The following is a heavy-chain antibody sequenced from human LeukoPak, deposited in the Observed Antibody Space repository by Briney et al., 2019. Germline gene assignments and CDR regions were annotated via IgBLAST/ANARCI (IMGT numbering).Heavy chain of an antibody. D-gene: IGHD5-12*01. CDR2: IYCSGST. J-gene: IGHJ4*02. Sequence: SETLSLTCTVSGGSISSSSYYWGWIRQPPGKGLEWIGSIYCSGSTYYNPSLKSRVTISVDTSKNQFSLKLSSVTAADTAVYYCASSRSLYSGYDYYFDYWGQGTLVTVSS. CDR1: GGSISSSSYY. V-gene: IGHV4-39*07. CDR3: ASSRSLYSGYDYYFDY.